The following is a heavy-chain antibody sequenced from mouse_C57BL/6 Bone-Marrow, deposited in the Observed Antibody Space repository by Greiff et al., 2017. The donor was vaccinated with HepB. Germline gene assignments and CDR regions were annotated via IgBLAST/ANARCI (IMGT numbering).Heavy chain of an antibody. CDR1: GYTFTSYW. CDR3: ARRELGRNFDV. D-gene: IGHD4-1*01. J-gene: IGHJ1*03. V-gene: IGHV1-55*01. CDR2: IYPGSGST. Sequence: VKLMESGAELVKPGASVKMSCKASGYTFTSYWITWVKQRPGQGLEWIGDIYPGSGSTNYNEKFKSKATLTVDTSSSTAYMQLSSLTSEDSAVYYCARRELGRNFDVWGTGTTVTVSS.